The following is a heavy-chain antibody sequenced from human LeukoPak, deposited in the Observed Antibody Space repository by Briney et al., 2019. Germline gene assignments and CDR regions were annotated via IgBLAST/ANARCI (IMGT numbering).Heavy chain of an antibody. CDR3: VRNPDDPSYFYYMDV. CDR1: GFTFDDYG. V-gene: IGHV3-20*04. CDR2: INWNGGST. J-gene: IGHJ6*03. Sequence: GGSLRLSCAASGFTFDDYGMSWVRQAPGKGLEWVSGINWNGGSTGYADSVKGRFSISRDNSKNTLSLQMNSLRAEDTAVYYCVRNPDDPSYFYYMDVWGKGTTVTISS.